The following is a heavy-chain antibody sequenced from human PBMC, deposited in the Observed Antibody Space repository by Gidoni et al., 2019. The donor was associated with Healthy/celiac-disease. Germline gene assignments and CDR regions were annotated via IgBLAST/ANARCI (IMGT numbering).Heavy chain of an antibody. J-gene: IGHJ5*02. Sequence: QVQLQESGPGLVKPSETLSLTCTVSGGSISSYYWSWIRQPPGKGLEWIGYIYYSGSTNYNPSLKSRVTISVDTSKNQFSLKLSSVTAADTAVYYCARGPDSSDNWFDPWGQGTLVTVSS. D-gene: IGHD3-22*01. CDR2: IYYSGST. CDR1: GGSISSYY. V-gene: IGHV4-59*01. CDR3: ARGPDSSDNWFDP.